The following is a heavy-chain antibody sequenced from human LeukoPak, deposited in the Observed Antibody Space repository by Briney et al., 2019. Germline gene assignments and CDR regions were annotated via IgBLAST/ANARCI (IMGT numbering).Heavy chain of an antibody. D-gene: IGHD3-22*01. J-gene: IGHJ4*02. CDR2: ISAYNGNT. CDR1: GYTFTSYG. V-gene: IGHV1-18*01. CDR3: ARDQSRLYYDSSGYWFLY. Sequence: GASVKVSCKASGYTFTSYGISWVRQAPGQGLEWMGWISAYNGNTNYAQKLQGRVTMTRDTSIGTAYMELSRLRSDDTAVYYCARDQSRLYYDSSGYWFLYWGQGTLVTVSS.